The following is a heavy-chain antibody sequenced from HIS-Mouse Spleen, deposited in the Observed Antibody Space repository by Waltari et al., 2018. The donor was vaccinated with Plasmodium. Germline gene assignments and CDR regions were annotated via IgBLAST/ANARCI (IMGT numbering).Heavy chain of an antibody. CDR3: ARVLGYKAAAGTFVEYFQH. CDR2: ISYDGSNK. J-gene: IGHJ1*01. V-gene: IGHV3-30*03. Sequence: RQAPGKGLEWVAVISYDGSNKYYADSVKGRFTISRDNSKNTLYLQMNSLRAEDTAVYYCARVLGYKAAAGTFVEYFQHWGQGTLVTVSS. D-gene: IGHD6-13*01.